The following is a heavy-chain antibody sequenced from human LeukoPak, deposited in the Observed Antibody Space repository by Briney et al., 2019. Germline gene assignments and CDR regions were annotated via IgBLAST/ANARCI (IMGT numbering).Heavy chain of an antibody. V-gene: IGHV3-30*02. CDR1: GFTFSSYG. Sequence: GGSLRLSCAASGFTFSSYGMHWVRQAPGKGLEWVAFIRYDGSNKYYADSVKGRFTISRDNSKNTLYLQMNSLRAEDTAVYYCAKDIGIGELSPYYYYYYMDVWGKGITVTISS. CDR3: AKDIGIGELSPYYYYYYMDV. J-gene: IGHJ6*03. CDR2: IRYDGSNK. D-gene: IGHD3-10*01.